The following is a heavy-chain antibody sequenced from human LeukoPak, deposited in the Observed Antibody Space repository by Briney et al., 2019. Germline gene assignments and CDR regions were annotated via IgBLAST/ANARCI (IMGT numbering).Heavy chain of an antibody. D-gene: IGHD3-10*01. CDR1: RFTFSSYA. V-gene: IGHV3-30*04. Sequence: TLRLSSAASRFTFSSYAMHWVRHAPGKGPERVAVISYDGSNKYYADSVKGRFTISRDNSKNTLYLQMNSLRAEDTAVYYCARGDTMVRGVTGAFDIWGQGTMVTVSS. J-gene: IGHJ3*02. CDR2: ISYDGSNK. CDR3: ARGDTMVRGVTGAFDI.